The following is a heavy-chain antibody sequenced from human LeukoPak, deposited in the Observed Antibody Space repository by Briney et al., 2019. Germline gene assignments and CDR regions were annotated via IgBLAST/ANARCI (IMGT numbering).Heavy chain of an antibody. J-gene: IGHJ4*02. D-gene: IGHD1-7*01. V-gene: IGHV1-2*02. CDR2: IYPNSGAT. Sequence: ASVKVSCKASGYAFSVYYIHWVRPAPGQGLEWMGWIYPNSGATNYAQKFQGRVTMTRDTSVSTTYMELSRLTFDDTAIYYCVRENWHYDYWGQGTLATVSS. CDR3: VRENWHYDY. CDR1: GYAFSVYY.